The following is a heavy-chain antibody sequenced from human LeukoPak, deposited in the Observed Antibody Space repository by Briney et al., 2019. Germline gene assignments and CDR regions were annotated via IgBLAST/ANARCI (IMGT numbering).Heavy chain of an antibody. Sequence: SVKVSCKASGGTFSSYAISWVRQAPGQGLEWTGRIIPILGIANYAQKFQGRVTITADKSTSTAYMELSSLRSEDTAVYYCASRSRVRYYYDSSGYFYGMDVWGQGATVTVSS. D-gene: IGHD3-22*01. V-gene: IGHV1-69*04. J-gene: IGHJ6*02. CDR2: IIPILGIA. CDR3: ASRSRVRYYYDSSGYFYGMDV. CDR1: GGTFSSYA.